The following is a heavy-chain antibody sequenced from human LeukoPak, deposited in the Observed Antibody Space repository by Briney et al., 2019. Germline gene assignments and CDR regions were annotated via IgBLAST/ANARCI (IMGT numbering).Heavy chain of an antibody. Sequence: GGSLRLSCAASGFTFNSFAMSWVRQAPGKGLEWVSSIGDGGSTYYANSVRGRFTISRDNSKNTLYLQMNSLRAEDTAVYYCARGRGAFDIWGQGTMVTVSS. V-gene: IGHV3-23*01. CDR2: IGDGGST. CDR3: ARGRGAFDI. D-gene: IGHD3-10*01. J-gene: IGHJ3*02. CDR1: GFTFNSFA.